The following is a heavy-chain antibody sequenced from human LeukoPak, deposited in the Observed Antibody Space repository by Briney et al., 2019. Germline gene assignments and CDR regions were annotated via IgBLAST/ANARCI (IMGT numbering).Heavy chain of an antibody. D-gene: IGHD6-13*01. J-gene: IGHJ4*02. CDR1: GGSISSYY. Sequence: PSETLSLTCTVSGGSISSYYWSWIRQPPGKGLEWIGYIYYSGSTNYNPSLKSRVTISVDTSKNQFSLKLSSVTAADTAVYYCAGCSSSWYELGDFDYWGQGTLVTVSS. CDR2: IYYSGST. CDR3: AGCSSSWYELGDFDY. V-gene: IGHV4-59*01.